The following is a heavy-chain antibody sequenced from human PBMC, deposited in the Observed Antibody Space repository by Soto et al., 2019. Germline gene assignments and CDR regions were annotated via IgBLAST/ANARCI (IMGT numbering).Heavy chain of an antibody. CDR2: IIPMFGTA. V-gene: IGHV1-69*12. CDR3: AREIDGYYGMDV. Sequence: QVQLVQSGAEVKKPGSSVKVSCKASGGTFSTDSISWVRQAPGQGLEWMGGIIPMFGTANNAQKLQGRVKITADESKSTAYMELGSLRAEDTAVYFCAREIDGYYGMDVWGQGTTVTVAS. J-gene: IGHJ6*02. CDR1: GGTFSTDS.